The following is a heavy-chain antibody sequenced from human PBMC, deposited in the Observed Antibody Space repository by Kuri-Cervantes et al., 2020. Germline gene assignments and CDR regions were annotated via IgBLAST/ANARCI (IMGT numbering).Heavy chain of an antibody. CDR3: ARGGRKYCSSTSCYLQNWFDP. CDR2: IYYRGGT. V-gene: IGHV4-59*01. J-gene: IGHJ5*02. Sequence: SETLSPTCTVSGGSTSSYYWSWIRQPPGKGLEWIGYIYYRGGTNYNPSLKSGVTISVDTSKNQFSLKLSSVTAADTAVYYCARGGRKYCSSTSCYLQNWFDPWGQGTLVTVSS. D-gene: IGHD2-2*01. CDR1: GGSTSSYY.